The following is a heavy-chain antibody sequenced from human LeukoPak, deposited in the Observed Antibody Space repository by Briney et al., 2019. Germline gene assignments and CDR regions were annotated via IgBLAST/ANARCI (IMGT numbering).Heavy chain of an antibody. CDR3: ATSQTTSGRYGNAFDI. V-gene: IGHV3-7*01. CDR2: IKQDGSEK. D-gene: IGHD6-19*01. CDR1: GFTFSSYW. Sequence: GGSLRLSCAASGFTFSSYWMSWVRQAPGKGLEWVANIKQDGSEKYYVDSVKGRFTISRDNAKNSLYLQTNSLRAEDTAVYYCATSQTTSGRYGNAFDIWGQGTVVTVST. J-gene: IGHJ3*02.